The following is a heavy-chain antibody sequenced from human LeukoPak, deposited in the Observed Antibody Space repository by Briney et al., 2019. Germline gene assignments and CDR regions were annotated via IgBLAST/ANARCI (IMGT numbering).Heavy chain of an antibody. CDR2: INQRGDT. CDR3: ARGPTISETGYFDY. J-gene: IGHJ4*03. Sequence: SETLSLTCAVYGGSFSTYYWSWIRQSPGKGLEWTAEINQRGDTNYNPSVKSRVTISVDTSKNQFSLKVTSLTAADTAVYYCARGPTISETGYFDYWGQGTLVTVAS. D-gene: IGHD1-1*01. V-gene: IGHV4-34*01. CDR1: GGSFSTYY.